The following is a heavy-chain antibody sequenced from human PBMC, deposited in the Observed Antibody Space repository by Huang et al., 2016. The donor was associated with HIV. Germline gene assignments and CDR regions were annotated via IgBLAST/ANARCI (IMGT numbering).Heavy chain of an antibody. Sequence: QVQLVQSGAEVKKPGASVTISCKASGFSILIYYIHWVRQAPGQGLEWMGIVNPSGGGADNAQKVKGRVTMTRDTSTRTLYMELSSLRSEDTAVYYCAREGITPSGTEVSGFDFWGQGTPVSVSS. V-gene: IGHV1-46*03. CDR2: VNPSGGGA. D-gene: IGHD6-13*01. CDR1: GFSILIYY. J-gene: IGHJ5*01. CDR3: AREGITPSGTEVSGFDF.